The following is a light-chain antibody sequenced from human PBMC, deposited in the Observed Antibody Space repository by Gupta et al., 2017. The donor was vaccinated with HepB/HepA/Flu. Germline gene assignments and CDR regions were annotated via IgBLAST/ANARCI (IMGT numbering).Light chain of an antibody. J-gene: IGLJ2*01. Sequence: QSVLTQPPSASGTPGQRVTFSCSGSSSNIGSNTVNWYRQFPGTAPTLLMYSNNQRPSGVPDRFSGSKSGTSASLAISGLQSEDEADYYCATGDDSLNGVVFGGGTKLTVL. V-gene: IGLV1-44*01. CDR2: SNN. CDR1: SSNIGSNT. CDR3: ATGDDSLNGVV.